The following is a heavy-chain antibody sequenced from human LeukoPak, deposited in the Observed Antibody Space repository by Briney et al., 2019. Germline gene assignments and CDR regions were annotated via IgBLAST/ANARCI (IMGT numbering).Heavy chain of an antibody. V-gene: IGHV4-59*12. Sequence: PSETLSLTCTVSGDSISGYYWSWIRQPPGKGLEWIGYIYCIGSTNYNPSLKSRVTISVDTSKNQFSLSLTSVTAADTAFYYCARSAAVTGQFDFWGPGTLVTVSS. J-gene: IGHJ4*02. D-gene: IGHD6-19*01. CDR2: IYCIGST. CDR1: GDSISGYY. CDR3: ARSAAVTGQFDF.